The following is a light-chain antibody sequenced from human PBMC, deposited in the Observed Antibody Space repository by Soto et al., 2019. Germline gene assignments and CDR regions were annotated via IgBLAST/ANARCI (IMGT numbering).Light chain of an antibody. V-gene: IGKV3-11*01. Sequence: EILMTQSPATLSVSPGETATLSCRASQSVDRYVAWYQQKLGQAPRLLIYDAYTRAPGVGARFAGSGSATDFSLTITSLEPEDFAVYYCQQRAKWPSTFGPGTKVDIK. CDR1: QSVDRY. CDR2: DAY. CDR3: QQRAKWPST. J-gene: IGKJ2*02.